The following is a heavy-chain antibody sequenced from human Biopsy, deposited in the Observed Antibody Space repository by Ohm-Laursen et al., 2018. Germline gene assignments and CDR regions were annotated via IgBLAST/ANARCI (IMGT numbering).Heavy chain of an antibody. J-gene: IGHJ4*02. CDR1: GFTFSIYA. Sequence: SLSLSCASTGFTFSIYAMTWFRQSPGQGLGWVSTISGNSYIIYDTDSVKGCFTISRDNSKNTLYLQMNSLRADDTAVYYCALAAAQTVTDFDYWGQGTLVNVSS. CDR2: ISGNSYII. V-gene: IGHV3-23*01. D-gene: IGHD4-17*01. CDR3: ALAAAQTVTDFDY.